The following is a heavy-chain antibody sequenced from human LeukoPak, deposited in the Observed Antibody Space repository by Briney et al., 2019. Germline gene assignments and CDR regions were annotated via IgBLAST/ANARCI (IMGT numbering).Heavy chain of an antibody. Sequence: ASVKVSCKASGGIFSSYAISWVRQAPGQGLEWMGGIIPIFGTANYAQKFQGRVTITADESTSTAYMELSSLRSEDTAVYCCARGLLRQHTDYWGQGTLVTVSS. V-gene: IGHV1-69*01. D-gene: IGHD3-3*01. J-gene: IGHJ4*02. CDR3: ARGLLRQHTDY. CDR2: IIPIFGTA. CDR1: GGIFSSYA.